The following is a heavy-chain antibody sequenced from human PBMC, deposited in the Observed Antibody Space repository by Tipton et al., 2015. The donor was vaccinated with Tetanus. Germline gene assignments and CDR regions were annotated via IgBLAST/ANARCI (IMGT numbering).Heavy chain of an antibody. D-gene: IGHD3-16*01. CDR1: GCTFSSYA. CDR2: ISPIIGTA. Sequence: QLVQSGAEAKKPGSSVKVSCKASGCTFSSYAISWVRQAPGQGLEWMGWISPIIGTANYAKKFQGRVTITADESRSTAYMELSSLGSEDTAVYYCARVKKSLGFDYWGQGTLVTVSS. J-gene: IGHJ4*02. CDR3: ARVKKSLGFDY. V-gene: IGHV1-69*01.